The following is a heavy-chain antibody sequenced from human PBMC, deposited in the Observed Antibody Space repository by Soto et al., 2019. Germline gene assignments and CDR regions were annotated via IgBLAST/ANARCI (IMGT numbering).Heavy chain of an antibody. J-gene: IGHJ4*02. CDR1: GFTFSTYA. CDR3: AKDLFPTSGQRFFFES. V-gene: IGHV3-23*01. CDR2: ILHDETP. Sequence: PGGSLRLSCAACGFTFSTYAMTWVRQAPGRGLEWVSTILHDETPFYTDSVKGRFTISRDNVMGTLYLQMNGLRVEDAALYFCAKDLFPTSGQRFFFESWGQGSLVTVSS. D-gene: IGHD2-21*01.